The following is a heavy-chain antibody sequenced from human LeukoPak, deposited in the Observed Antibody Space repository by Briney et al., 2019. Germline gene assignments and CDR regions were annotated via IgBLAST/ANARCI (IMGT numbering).Heavy chain of an antibody. CDR1: GFTFSSYD. Sequence: GGSLRLSCAASGFTFSSYDMHWVRQATGKGLEWVSAIGTAGDTYYPGSVKGRFTISRENAKNSLYLQMNSLRAEDTAVYYCARDRGSGAPYYYGMDVWGQGTTVTVSS. CDR3: ARDRGSGAPYYYGMDV. D-gene: IGHD3-10*01. J-gene: IGHJ6*02. CDR2: IGTAGDT. V-gene: IGHV3-13*01.